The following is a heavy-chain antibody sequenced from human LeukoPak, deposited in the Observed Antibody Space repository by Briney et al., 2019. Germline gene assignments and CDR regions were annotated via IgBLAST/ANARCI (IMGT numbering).Heavy chain of an antibody. D-gene: IGHD3-22*01. V-gene: IGHV1-69*13. CDR2: VIPIFGTA. CDR3: ASFVRAYYDSSGYSYIPPFDY. J-gene: IGHJ4*02. Sequence: AASVKVSCKASGGTFSSYAISWVRQAPGQGLEWMGGVIPIFGTANYAQKFQGRVTITADESTSTAYMELSSLRSEDTAVYYCASFVRAYYDSSGYSYIPPFDYWGQGTLVTVSS. CDR1: GGTFSSYA.